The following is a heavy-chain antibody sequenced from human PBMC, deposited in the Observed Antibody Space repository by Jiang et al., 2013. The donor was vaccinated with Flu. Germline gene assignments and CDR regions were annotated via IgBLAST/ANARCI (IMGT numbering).Heavy chain of an antibody. CDR1: GGSTFSGAYS. Sequence: GSGLVKPSQTLSLTCAVSGGSTFSGAYSWSWIRQPPGKGLEFIGYIYHTGTTSYNPSLKSRVTISVDRSRNQFSLKLSSLTAADTAMYYCARSVTTAFSYYFDYWGRGTLVTVSS. CDR2: IYHTGTT. D-gene: IGHD4-17*01. V-gene: IGHV4-30-2*01. J-gene: IGHJ4*01. CDR3: ARSVTTAFSYYFDY.